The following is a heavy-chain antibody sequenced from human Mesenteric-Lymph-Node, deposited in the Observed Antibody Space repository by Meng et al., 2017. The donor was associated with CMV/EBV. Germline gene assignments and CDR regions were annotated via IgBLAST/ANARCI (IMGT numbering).Heavy chain of an antibody. V-gene: IGHV6-1*01. Sequence: SQTLSLTCAIFGDSVSSNSAAWTWIRQSPSRGLEWLGRTYYRADWYYDYSVSVKGRMTIKPDTSKNQFSLQLNSVTPEDTAVYFCARAPVDYSSFLDAFDIWGQGTVVTVSS. CDR3: ARAPVDYSSFLDAFDI. J-gene: IGHJ3*02. CDR1: GDSVSSNSAA. CDR2: TYYRADWYY. D-gene: IGHD6-6*01.